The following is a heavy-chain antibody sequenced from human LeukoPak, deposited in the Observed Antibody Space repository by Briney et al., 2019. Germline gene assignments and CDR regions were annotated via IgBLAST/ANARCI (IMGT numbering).Heavy chain of an antibody. D-gene: IGHD3-22*01. Sequence: PSETLSLTCTVSGGSISSSSYYWGWIRQPPGKGLEWIGRVYYSGTTYYNPSLKSRVTISVDTSKNQFSLKLSSVTAADTAVYYCARQGGITMIVVVIQDAFDIWGQGTMVTVSS. CDR1: GGSISSSSYY. J-gene: IGHJ3*02. V-gene: IGHV4-39*01. CDR3: ARQGGITMIVVVIQDAFDI. CDR2: VYYSGTT.